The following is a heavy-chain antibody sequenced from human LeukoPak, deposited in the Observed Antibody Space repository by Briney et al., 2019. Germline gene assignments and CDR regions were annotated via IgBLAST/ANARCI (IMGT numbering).Heavy chain of an antibody. Sequence: SETLSLTCVVYGGSFSSYYWSWIRQPPGKGLEWIGYIYYSGSAKYNPSLKSRVTISVDTSKNQFSLKLSSVTAGDTAVYYCARAPGIAAAGTHFDFWGQGTLVTVSS. J-gene: IGHJ4*02. CDR1: GGSFSSYY. V-gene: IGHV4-59*01. CDR3: ARAPGIAAAGTHFDF. D-gene: IGHD6-13*01. CDR2: IYYSGSA.